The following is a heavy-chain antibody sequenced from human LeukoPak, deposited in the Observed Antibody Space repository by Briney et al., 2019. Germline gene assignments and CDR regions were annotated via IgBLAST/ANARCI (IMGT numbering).Heavy chain of an antibody. CDR1: GFTFSSYA. J-gene: IGHJ4*02. D-gene: IGHD3-10*01. CDR2: ISYDGSNK. CDR3: ARERFGEASTFDY. V-gene: IGHV3-30-3*01. Sequence: PGGSLTLSCPASGFTFSSYAMHWVRQAPGKGLEWVAVISYDGSNKYYADSVKGRFTISRDNSKKPLYPQMNSLRAEDTAVYYCARERFGEASTFDYWGQGTLVTVSS.